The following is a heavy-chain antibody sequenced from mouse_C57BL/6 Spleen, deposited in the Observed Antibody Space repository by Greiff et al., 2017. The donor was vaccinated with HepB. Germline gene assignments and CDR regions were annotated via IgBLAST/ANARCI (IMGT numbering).Heavy chain of an antibody. Sequence: QVQLQQPGAELVKPGASVKLSCKASGYTFTSCWMQWVKQRPGQGLEWIGEIDPSDSYTNYNQKFKGKATLTVDTSSSTAYMQLSSLTSEDSAVYYCARRAAQATGYAMDYWGQGTSVTVSS. J-gene: IGHJ4*01. V-gene: IGHV1-50*01. CDR2: IDPSDSYT. D-gene: IGHD3-2*02. CDR1: GYTFTSCW. CDR3: ARRAAQATGYAMDY.